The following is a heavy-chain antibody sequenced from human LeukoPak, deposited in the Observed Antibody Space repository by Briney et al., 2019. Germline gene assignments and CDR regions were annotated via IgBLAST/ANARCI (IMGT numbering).Heavy chain of an antibody. V-gene: IGHV1-18*01. CDR2: INAYNGNT. Sequence: ASVKVSCKASGYTFTSYGISWVRQAPGQGLEWMGWINAYNGNTNYAQKLQGRVTMTTDTSTSTAYMELRSLRSDDTAVYYCASVWFGERSYYYYGMDVWGQGTTVTVSS. D-gene: IGHD3-10*01. CDR3: ASVWFGERSYYYYGMDV. J-gene: IGHJ6*02. CDR1: GYTFTSYG.